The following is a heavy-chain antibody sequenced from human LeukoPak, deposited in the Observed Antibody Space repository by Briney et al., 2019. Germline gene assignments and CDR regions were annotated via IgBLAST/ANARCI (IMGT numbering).Heavy chain of an antibody. D-gene: IGHD3-10*01. J-gene: IGHJ4*02. Sequence: SQTLSLTCAVSGGSISTGVYYWSWIRQQPGKGLEWIGYIFHSGITYYNPSLKSRVTISVDTSKNQFSLKMSSVTAADTAVYYCARYYYGSGSYPYFDYWGQGTLVTVSS. CDR1: GGSISTGVYY. CDR3: ARYYYGSGSYPYFDY. V-gene: IGHV4-31*11. CDR2: IFHSGIT.